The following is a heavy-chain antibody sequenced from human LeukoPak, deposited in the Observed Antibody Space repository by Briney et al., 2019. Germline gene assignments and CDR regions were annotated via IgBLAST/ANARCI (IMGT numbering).Heavy chain of an antibody. CDR2: ISSSGGST. CDR1: GFTFSSYS. J-gene: IGHJ4*02. Sequence: GGSLRLSCAASGFTFSSYSMSWVRQAPGKGLEWVSAISSSGGSTDYTDSVKGRFTISRDNSKNTLYLQMNSLRGDDTAVYYCAKDVGKWESLHFFDYWGQGTLVTVSS. V-gene: IGHV3-23*01. CDR3: AKDVGKWESLHFFDY. D-gene: IGHD1-26*01.